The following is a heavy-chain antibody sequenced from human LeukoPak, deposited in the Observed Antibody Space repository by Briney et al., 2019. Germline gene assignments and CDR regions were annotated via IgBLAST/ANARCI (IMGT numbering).Heavy chain of an antibody. CDR1: GGSFSGYY. V-gene: IGHV4-34*01. Sequence: ETLSLTCAVYGGSFSGYYWSWIRQPPGKGLEWIGEINHSGSTNYNPSLKSRVTISVDTSKNQFSLKLSSVTAADTAVYYCARNKPISVYINHGNLFDPWGQGTLVTVSS. J-gene: IGHJ5*02. CDR2: INHSGST. CDR3: ARNKPISVYINHGNLFDP. D-gene: IGHD4-11*01.